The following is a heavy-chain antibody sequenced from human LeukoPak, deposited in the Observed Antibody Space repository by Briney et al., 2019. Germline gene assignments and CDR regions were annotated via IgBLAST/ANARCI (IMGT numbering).Heavy chain of an antibody. J-gene: IGHJ4*02. CDR1: GPSISSYY. CDR3: ASGAPTPTRPFDS. D-gene: IGHD6-6*01. V-gene: IGHV4-59*01. CDR2: IHYRGYS. Sequence: PSETLSLTCTVSGPSISSYYWSWIRRPPGRGLEWLGYIHYRGYSNNNPSLKSRVTISLDTSKNQFSLRLSSVTAADTAVYYCASGAPTPTRPFDSWGQGTLVTVSS.